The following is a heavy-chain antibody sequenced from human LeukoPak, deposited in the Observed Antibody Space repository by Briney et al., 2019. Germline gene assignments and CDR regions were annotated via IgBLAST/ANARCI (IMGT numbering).Heavy chain of an antibody. CDR2: INPNSGGT. CDR1: GYTFTGYY. Sequence: ASVKVSCKASGYTFTGYYMHWVRQAPGQGLEWMGWINPNSGGTNYAQKFQGRVTMTRDTSISTAYVELSRLRSDDTAVYYCARGGQWLVLEDWFDPWGQGTLVTVSS. D-gene: IGHD6-19*01. V-gene: IGHV1-2*02. CDR3: ARGGQWLVLEDWFDP. J-gene: IGHJ5*02.